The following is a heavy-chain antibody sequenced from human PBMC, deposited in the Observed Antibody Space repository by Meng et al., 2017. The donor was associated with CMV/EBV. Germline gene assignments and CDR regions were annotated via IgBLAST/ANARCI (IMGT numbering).Heavy chain of an antibody. V-gene: IGHV4-59*01. J-gene: IGHJ6*02. CDR1: GGSISSYY. CDR3: ARLGKNYYGMDV. CDR2: IYYSGST. Sequence: GSLRLSCTVSGGSISSYYCSWIRQPPGKGLEWIGYIYYSGSTNYNPSLKSRVTISLDTSKNQFSLKLSSVTAADTAVYYCARLGKNYYGMDVWGQGTTVTVSS.